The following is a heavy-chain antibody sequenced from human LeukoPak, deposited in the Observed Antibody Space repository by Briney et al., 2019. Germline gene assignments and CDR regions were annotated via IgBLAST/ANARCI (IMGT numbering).Heavy chain of an antibody. CDR3: TRRDYYDSSGYRDY. J-gene: IGHJ4*02. CDR1: GFTFSSYA. V-gene: IGHV3-23*01. CDR2: ISGSGGST. Sequence: GGSLRLSCAASGFTFSSYAMSWVRQAPGKGLEWVSAISGSGGSTYYADSVKGRFTISRDNSKNTLYLQMNSLKTEDTAVYYCTRRDYYDSSGYRDYWGQGTLVTVSS. D-gene: IGHD3-22*01.